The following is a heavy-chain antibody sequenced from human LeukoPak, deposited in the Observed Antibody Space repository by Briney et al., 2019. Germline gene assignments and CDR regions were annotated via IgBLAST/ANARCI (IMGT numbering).Heavy chain of an antibody. D-gene: IGHD2-2*01. Sequence: PSETLSLTCTVSGGSISSHYWSWIRQPAGKGLEWIGRIYTSGSTNYNPSLKSRVTMSVDTSKNQFSLKLSSVTAADTAVYYCARVLETSTDTFDYWGQGTLVTVSS. CDR3: ARVLETSTDTFDY. CDR1: GGSISSHY. J-gene: IGHJ4*02. V-gene: IGHV4-4*07. CDR2: IYTSGST.